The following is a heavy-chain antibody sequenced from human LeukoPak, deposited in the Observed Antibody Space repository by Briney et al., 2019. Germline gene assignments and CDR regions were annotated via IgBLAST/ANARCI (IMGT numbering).Heavy chain of an antibody. Sequence: SETLSLTCTVSGGSISSGSYYWSWIRQPPGKGLEWIGEINHSGSTNYNPSLKSRVTISVDTSKNQFSLKLSSVTAADTAVYYCASLGDSGDSNYWGQGTLVTVSS. V-gene: IGHV4-39*07. D-gene: IGHD3-10*01. CDR3: ASLGDSGDSNY. J-gene: IGHJ4*02. CDR2: INHSGST. CDR1: GGSISSGSYY.